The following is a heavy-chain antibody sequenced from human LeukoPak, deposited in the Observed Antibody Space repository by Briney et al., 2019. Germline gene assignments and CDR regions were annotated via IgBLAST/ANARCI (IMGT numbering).Heavy chain of an antibody. D-gene: IGHD4-11*01. Sequence: PSETLSLTCTVSGGSISSSSYYWGWIRQPPGKGLEWIGSIYYSGSTYYNPSLKSRVTISVDTSKNQFSLKLSSVTAADTAVYYCARRDYSNGGFDYWGQGTLVTVSS. V-gene: IGHV4-39*01. CDR2: IYYSGST. J-gene: IGHJ4*02. CDR3: ARRDYSNGGFDY. CDR1: GGSISSSSYY.